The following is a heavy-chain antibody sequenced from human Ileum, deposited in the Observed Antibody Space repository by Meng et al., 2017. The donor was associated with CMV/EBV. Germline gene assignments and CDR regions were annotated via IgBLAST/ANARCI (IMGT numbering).Heavy chain of an antibody. Sequence: QESGPGLVTPSETLVLTCCVSAGAINSFYWSWIRQPAGKGLEWIGRIYSSGIINYNPSLKSRVTVSVDTSKNQFSLKVNSVTAADTAVYYCARLQAWDWFDPWGLGTLVTVSS. CDR3: ARLQAWDWFDP. J-gene: IGHJ5*02. CDR1: AGAINSFY. D-gene: IGHD4-11*01. CDR2: IYSSGII. V-gene: IGHV4-4*07.